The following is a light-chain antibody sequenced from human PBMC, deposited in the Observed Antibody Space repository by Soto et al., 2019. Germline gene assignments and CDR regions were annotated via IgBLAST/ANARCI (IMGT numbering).Light chain of an antibody. CDR2: DSN. V-gene: IGLV1-40*01. J-gene: IGLJ1*01. CDR1: SSNIGAGND. Sequence: QSVLTQPPSVSGAPGQRVTISCTGSSSNIGAGNDVHWYRQLPGTAPKFLISDSNHRPSGVPDRFSVSKSGASASLAITGLRAEDEGDYFCQSYGTRPRCLYVFGTGTKLTVL. CDR3: QSYGTRPRCLYV.